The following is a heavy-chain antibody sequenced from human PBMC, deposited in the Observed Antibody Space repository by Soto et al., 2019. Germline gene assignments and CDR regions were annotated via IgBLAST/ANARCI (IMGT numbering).Heavy chain of an antibody. CDR1: GYSFTSYW. Sequence: LGESLKISCKGSGYSFTSYWISWVRQMPGKGLEWMGRIDPSDSYTNYSPSFQGHVTISADKSISTAYLQWSSLKASDTAMYYCARFPMSSSPRTDYYYCMDVWGQGTTVTVSS. CDR2: IDPSDSYT. D-gene: IGHD6-6*01. J-gene: IGHJ6*02. V-gene: IGHV5-10-1*01. CDR3: ARFPMSSSPRTDYYYCMDV.